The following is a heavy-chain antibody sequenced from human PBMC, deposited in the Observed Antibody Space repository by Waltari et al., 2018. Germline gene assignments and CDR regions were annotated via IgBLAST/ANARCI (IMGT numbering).Heavy chain of an antibody. CDR1: GFTFSSYS. CDR2: ISSSSSTI. V-gene: IGHV3-48*04. Sequence: EVQLVESGGGLVQPGGSLRLSCAASGFTFSSYSMNWVRQAPGKGLEWVSYISSSSSTIYYADSVKGRFTISRDNAKNSLYLQMNSLRAEDTAVYYCAKHGSYSFDYWGQGTLVTVSS. CDR3: AKHGSYSFDY. D-gene: IGHD3-10*01. J-gene: IGHJ4*02.